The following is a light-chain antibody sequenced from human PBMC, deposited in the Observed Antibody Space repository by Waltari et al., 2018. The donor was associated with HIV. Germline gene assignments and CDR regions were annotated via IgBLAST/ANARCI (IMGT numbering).Light chain of an antibody. Sequence: QSVLTQPPSASGTPGQRVTISCSGNRSNIGSNYVYWYQQLPGTAPKLLIYRVNQRPSGVPDRFSGSKSGTSASLAISGLRSEDELDYYCAAWDDSLSGVVFGGGTKLTVL. CDR1: RSNIGSNY. CDR2: RVN. V-gene: IGLV1-47*01. J-gene: IGLJ2*01. CDR3: AAWDDSLSGVV.